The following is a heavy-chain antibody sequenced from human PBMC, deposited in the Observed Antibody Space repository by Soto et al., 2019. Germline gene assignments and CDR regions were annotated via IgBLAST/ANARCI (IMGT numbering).Heavy chain of an antibody. CDR3: AKEGSGGWYTF. Sequence: PGWSLGLSCASSGFTFSSYAMSWVRQAPGKGLEWVSAISGSGGSTYYADSVKGRFTISRDNSKNTLYLQMNSLRAEDTAVYYCAKEGSGGWYTFWGQGTLVTVSS. CDR2: ISGSGGST. J-gene: IGHJ4*02. CDR1: GFTFSSYA. D-gene: IGHD6-19*01. V-gene: IGHV3-23*01.